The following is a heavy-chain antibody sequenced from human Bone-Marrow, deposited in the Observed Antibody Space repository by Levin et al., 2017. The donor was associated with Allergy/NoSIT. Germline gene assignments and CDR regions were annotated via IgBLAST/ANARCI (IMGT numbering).Heavy chain of an antibody. Sequence: SETLSLTCTVSGGSISSYYWSWIRQPPGKGLEWIGYIYYSGSTNCNPSLKSRVTISVDTSKNQFSLKLNSVTAADTAVYYCARARYRSSSRGTFDYWGQGTLVTVSS. CDR1: GGSISSYY. CDR2: IYYSGST. D-gene: IGHD6-6*01. CDR3: ARARYRSSSRGTFDY. J-gene: IGHJ4*02. V-gene: IGHV4-59*01.